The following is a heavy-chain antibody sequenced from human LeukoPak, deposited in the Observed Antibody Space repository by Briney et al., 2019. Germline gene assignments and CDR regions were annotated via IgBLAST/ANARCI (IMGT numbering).Heavy chain of an antibody. Sequence: PGGSLGLSCAATGFTFRSYAMSWVRQAPGKGLEWVSAISDSGGSTYHADSVKGRFTISRDNSKNTLYLQMNSLSAEDTAIYYCAKDLEFEMLTNWYFDLWGRGTLVTVSS. V-gene: IGHV3-23*01. CDR1: GFTFRSYA. CDR2: ISDSGGST. D-gene: IGHD3-3*01. J-gene: IGHJ2*01. CDR3: AKDLEFEMLTNWYFDL.